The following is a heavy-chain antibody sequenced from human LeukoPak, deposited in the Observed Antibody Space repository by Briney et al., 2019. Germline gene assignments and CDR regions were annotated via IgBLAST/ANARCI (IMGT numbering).Heavy chain of an antibody. J-gene: IGHJ4*02. Sequence: PGGSLRLSCAASGLIFSKYWMTWVRQAPGKGLEWVASIKPDGSEKYYLDSVKGRFTISRDNAKNSLYLQMNSLRAEDTAVYYCARGRTSLYYYDSSGYSDYFDYWGQGTLVTVSS. CDR2: IKPDGSEK. D-gene: IGHD3-22*01. V-gene: IGHV3-7*01. CDR3: ARGRTSLYYYDSSGYSDYFDY. CDR1: GLIFSKYW.